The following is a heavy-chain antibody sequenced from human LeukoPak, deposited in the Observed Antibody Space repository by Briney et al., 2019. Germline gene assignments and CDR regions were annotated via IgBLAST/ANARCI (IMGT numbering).Heavy chain of an antibody. V-gene: IGHV5-51*01. CDR1: GYSFTNYW. Sequence: GESLKISCKGSGYSFTNYWIGWVRQLPGKGLEWMGIIYPGDSDTRYSPSFQDQVTMSADKSIRTAYLQWSSLKASDTAMYYCARRVDYGDYISFDYWGQGTLDTVSS. CDR2: IYPGDSDT. J-gene: IGHJ4*02. CDR3: ARRVDYGDYISFDY. D-gene: IGHD4-17*01.